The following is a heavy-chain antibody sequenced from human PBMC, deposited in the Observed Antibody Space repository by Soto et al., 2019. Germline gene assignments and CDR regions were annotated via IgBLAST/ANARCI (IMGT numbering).Heavy chain of an antibody. J-gene: IGHJ4*02. D-gene: IGHD3-10*01. CDR1: GGSFSGYY. CDR2: INHSGST. V-gene: IGHV4-34*01. Sequence: QVQLQQWGAGLLKPSETLSLTCAVYGGSFSGYYWSWIRQPPGKGLEWIGEINHSGSTNYNPSLKSRVTISVDTSKNQFSLKLSSVTAADTAVYYCARVVGPGSSADDYWGQGTLFTVSS. CDR3: ARVVGPGSSADDY.